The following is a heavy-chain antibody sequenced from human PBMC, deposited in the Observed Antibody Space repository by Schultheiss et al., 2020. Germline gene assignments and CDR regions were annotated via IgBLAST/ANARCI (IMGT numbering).Heavy chain of an antibody. CDR2: IYTSGST. V-gene: IGHV4-61*08. CDR3: ARDLSVSVGPNWFDP. J-gene: IGHJ5*02. CDR1: GGSISSGGYY. Sequence: SETLSLTCTVSGGSISSGGYYWSWIRQHPGKGLEWIGRIYTSGSTNYNPSLKSRVTISLDASKNQFSLKLSSVTAADTAVYYCARDLSVSVGPNWFDPWGQGTLVTVS. D-gene: IGHD5/OR15-5a*01.